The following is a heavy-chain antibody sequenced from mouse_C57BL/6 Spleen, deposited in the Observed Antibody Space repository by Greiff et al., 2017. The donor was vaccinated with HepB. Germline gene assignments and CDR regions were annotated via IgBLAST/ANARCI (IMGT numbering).Heavy chain of an antibody. D-gene: IGHD2-5*01. CDR2: ISDGGSYT. Sequence: EVKLVESGGGLVKPGGSLKLSCAASGFTFSSYAMSRVRQTPEKRLEWVATISDGGSYTYYPDNVKGRFTISRDNAKNNLYLQISHLKSEDTAMYYCARDNYNSIYYAMDYWDQGTSVTVYS. J-gene: IGHJ4*01. CDR1: GFTFSSYA. CDR3: ARDNYNSIYYAMDY. V-gene: IGHV5-4*01.